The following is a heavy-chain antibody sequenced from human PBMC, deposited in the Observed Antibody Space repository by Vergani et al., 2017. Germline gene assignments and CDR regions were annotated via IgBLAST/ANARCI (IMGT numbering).Heavy chain of an antibody. CDR2: IKQDGSEK. CDR3: AREMSNEGFDY. CDR1: GFMFSNYW. J-gene: IGHJ4*02. Sequence: EVQLVESGGGLVQPGGSLRLSCAASGFMFSNYWMNWVRQAPGKGLEWVANIKQDGSEKYYVDSVRGRFTISRDNAKNSLFLQMSSLKVEDTGVYYCAREMSNEGFDYWGQGTRVTVS. V-gene: IGHV3-7*01. D-gene: IGHD4-11*01.